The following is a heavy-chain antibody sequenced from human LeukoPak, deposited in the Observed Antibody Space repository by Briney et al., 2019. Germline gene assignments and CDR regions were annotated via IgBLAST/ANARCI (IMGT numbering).Heavy chain of an antibody. V-gene: IGHV3-21*01. Sequence: KPGGSLRLSCAASGFTFSSYAMSWVRQAPGKGLEWLSSISSSSTYIYYADSVKGRFTISRDNAKNSLYLQMNSLRAEDTAVYYCARDPAGGQYDLWSGFYRFEYWGQGTLVAVSS. D-gene: IGHD3-3*01. J-gene: IGHJ4*02. CDR1: GFTFSSYA. CDR3: ARDPAGGQYDLWSGFYRFEY. CDR2: ISSSSTYI.